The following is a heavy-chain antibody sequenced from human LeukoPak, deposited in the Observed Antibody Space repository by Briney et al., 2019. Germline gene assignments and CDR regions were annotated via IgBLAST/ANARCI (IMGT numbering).Heavy chain of an antibody. CDR3: ARGGPTPTGWFGELLPNFNDPYGMDV. CDR2: ISAYNGNT. Sequence: APVKVSCKASGYTFTSYGISWVRQAPGQGLEWMGWISAYNGNTNYAQKLQGRVTMTTDTSTSTAYMELRSLRSDDTAVYYCARGGPTPTGWFGELLPNFNDPYGMDVWGQGTTVTVSS. CDR1: GYTFTSYG. D-gene: IGHD3-10*01. J-gene: IGHJ6*02. V-gene: IGHV1-18*01.